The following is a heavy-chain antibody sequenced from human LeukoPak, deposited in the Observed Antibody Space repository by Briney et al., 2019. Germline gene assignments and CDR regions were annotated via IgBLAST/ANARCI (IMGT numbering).Heavy chain of an antibody. V-gene: IGHV1-2*02. CDR2: INPNSGGT. Sequence: ASVKVSCKASGYTFTGYYMHWVRQAPGQGLEWMGWINPNSGGTNYAQKFQGRVTMTRDTSISTAYMELSRLRSDDTAVYYCARDPRSGPYDFWSGGYCYYGMDVWGQGTTVTVSS. D-gene: IGHD3-3*01. CDR1: GYTFTGYY. CDR3: ARDPRSGPYDFWSGGYCYYGMDV. J-gene: IGHJ6*02.